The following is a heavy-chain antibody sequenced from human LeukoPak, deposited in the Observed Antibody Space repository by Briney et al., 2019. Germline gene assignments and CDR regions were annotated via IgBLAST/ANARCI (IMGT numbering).Heavy chain of an antibody. CDR2: INHSGST. CDR3: ARGCRYYDFWSGYYNWFDP. Sequence: NTSETLSLICAVYGGSFSGYYWSSIRQPPGKGLEWIGEINHSGSTNYNPSLKSRVTISVDTSKNQFSLKLSSVTAADTAVYYCARGCRYYDFWSGYYNWFDPWAQGTLVTVSS. J-gene: IGHJ5*02. CDR1: GGSFSGYY. D-gene: IGHD3-3*01. V-gene: IGHV4-34*01.